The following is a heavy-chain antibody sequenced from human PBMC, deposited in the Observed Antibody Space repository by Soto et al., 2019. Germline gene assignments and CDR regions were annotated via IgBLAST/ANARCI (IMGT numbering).Heavy chain of an antibody. CDR2: ISYDGSNK. V-gene: IGHV3-30-3*01. D-gene: IGHD3-22*01. Sequence: GGSLRLSCAASGFTFSSYAMHWVRQAPGKGLEWVAVISYDGSNKYYADSVKGRFTISRDNSKNTLYLQMNSLRAEDTAVYYCARDLNYYDSSGYYPFWFDPWGQGTLVTVSS. CDR1: GFTFSSYA. CDR3: ARDLNYYDSSGYYPFWFDP. J-gene: IGHJ5*02.